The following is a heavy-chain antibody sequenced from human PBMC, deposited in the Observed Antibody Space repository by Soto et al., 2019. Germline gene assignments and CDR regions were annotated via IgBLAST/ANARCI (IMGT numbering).Heavy chain of an antibody. D-gene: IGHD5-12*01. J-gene: IGHJ5*02. CDR2: IYYSGST. CDR3: ARASSDIVATIWFDP. CDR1: GGCICSYY. Sequence: SDSCTVAGGCICSYYWSCIRKPQGKGLEWIGYIYYSGSTNYNPSLKSRVTISVDTSKNQFSLKLSSVTAADTAVYYCARASSDIVATIWFDPRGQRTLVTVSS. V-gene: IGHV4-59*01.